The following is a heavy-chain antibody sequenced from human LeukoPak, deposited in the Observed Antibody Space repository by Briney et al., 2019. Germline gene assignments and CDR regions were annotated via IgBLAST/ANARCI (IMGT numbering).Heavy chain of an antibody. V-gene: IGHV3-23*01. CDR3: AKGSAYADF. Sequence: GGSLRLSCAASGFTFSSYVMSSVRQAPGKGLEWVSTISGSGGSTYYADSVKGRFTISRDNPKNTLSLQMNSLRAEDTAVYYCAKGSAYADFWGQGTLVTVSS. D-gene: IGHD3-3*01. J-gene: IGHJ4*02. CDR1: GFTFSSYV. CDR2: ISGSGGST.